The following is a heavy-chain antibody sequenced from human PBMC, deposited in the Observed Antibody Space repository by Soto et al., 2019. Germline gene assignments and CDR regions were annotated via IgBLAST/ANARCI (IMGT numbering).Heavy chain of an antibody. CDR3: ARVSRDYHLYYFDY. J-gene: IGHJ4*02. D-gene: IGHD2-21*01. V-gene: IGHV3-11*06. Sequence: GGSLRLSCIVSGFTFSDHFMAWVRQAPGKGLEWVSDISTTRNYTKYADSVKGRFSMSRDNARNSVYLQMNRLRADDTAVYYCARVSRDYHLYYFDYWGQGALVTVSS. CDR1: GFTFSDHF. CDR2: ISTTRNYT.